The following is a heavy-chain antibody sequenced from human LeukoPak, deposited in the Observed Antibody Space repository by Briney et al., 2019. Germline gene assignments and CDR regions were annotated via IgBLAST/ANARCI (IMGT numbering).Heavy chain of an antibody. Sequence: SQTLSLTCTVSGVSISSGSYYWSWIRQPPGKGLEWIGYIYYSGSTNYNPSLKSRVTISVDTSKNQFSLKLSSVTAADTAVYYCARDQGLTYYYGSGSAKYAFDIWGQGTMVTVSS. J-gene: IGHJ3*02. CDR2: IYYSGST. V-gene: IGHV4-61*01. CDR1: GVSISSGSYY. CDR3: ARDQGLTYYYGSGSAKYAFDI. D-gene: IGHD3-10*01.